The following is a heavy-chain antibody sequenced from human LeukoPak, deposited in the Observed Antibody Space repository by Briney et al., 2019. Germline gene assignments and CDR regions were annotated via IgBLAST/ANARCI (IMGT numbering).Heavy chain of an antibody. CDR3: ARDGFCSSGNCRVGLWYDP. Sequence: PSETLSLTCGVSGGSFSCHYWTWIWQPPGKGLEWIGGINNRGSTDYNPALTSRVTLSVHTSKNQVSLRLTSVTAADTAVYYCARDGFCSSGNCRVGLWYDPWGQGTLVTVST. J-gene: IGHJ5*02. CDR2: INNRGST. V-gene: IGHV4-34*01. D-gene: IGHD2-15*01. CDR1: GGSFSCHY.